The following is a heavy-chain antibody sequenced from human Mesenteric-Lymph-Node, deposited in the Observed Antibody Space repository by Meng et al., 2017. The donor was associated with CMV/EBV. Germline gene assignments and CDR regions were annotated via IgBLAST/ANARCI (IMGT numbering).Heavy chain of an antibody. CDR1: GFTFSNYG. Sequence: GGSLRLSCVASGFTFSNYGFHWVRQSPGKGLVWVARINRDGTSKYYADSVKGRFTISRDSAENTLSLQMNSLKGDDTAVYYCATEDVGFLESSYNGMDVWGQGTTVTVSS. CDR3: ATEDVGFLESSYNGMDV. D-gene: IGHD3-3*01. CDR2: INRDGTSK. V-gene: IGHV3-74*01. J-gene: IGHJ6*02.